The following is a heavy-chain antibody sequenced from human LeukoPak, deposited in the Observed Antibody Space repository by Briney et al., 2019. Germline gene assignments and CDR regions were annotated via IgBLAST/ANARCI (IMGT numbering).Heavy chain of an antibody. V-gene: IGHV4-59*12. CDR2: IYYSGST. CDR3: ARYPTRGALDY. Sequence: SETLSLTCTVSGGSISNYYWSWIRQPPGKGLEWIGYIYYSGSTNYNPSLKSRVTISVDTSKNQFSLKLSSVTAADTAVYYCARYPTRGALDYWGQGTLVTVSS. CDR1: GGSISNYY. J-gene: IGHJ4*02. D-gene: IGHD3-10*01.